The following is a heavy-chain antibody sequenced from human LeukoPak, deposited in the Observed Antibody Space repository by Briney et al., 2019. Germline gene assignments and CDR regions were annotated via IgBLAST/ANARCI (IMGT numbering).Heavy chain of an antibody. D-gene: IGHD5-18*01. CDR3: ARDRGLGYSYGYVYFDY. CDR1: GGSISSYY. J-gene: IGHJ4*02. CDR2: IYTSGST. V-gene: IGHV4-4*07. Sequence: PSETLSLTCTVSGGSISSYYWSWIRQPAGKGLEWIGRIYTSGSTNYNPSLKSRVTMSVDTSKNQFSLKLSSVTAADKAVYYCARDRGLGYSYGYVYFDYWGQGTLVTVSS.